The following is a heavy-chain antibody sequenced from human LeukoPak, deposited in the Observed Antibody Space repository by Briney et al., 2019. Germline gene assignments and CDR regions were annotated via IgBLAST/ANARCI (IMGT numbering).Heavy chain of an antibody. Sequence: SGPTLVTPPQTLTLTCAFSGFSLNSHLEGVGWIRQPPGKALEWLAIIYWDDDKRYSSSLKTRLTVTKDHSKNQVVLTMTNVGPADTGTYYCAHTGGALKALDYWGQGTLVTVSS. J-gene: IGHJ4*02. CDR1: GFSLNSHLEG. CDR3: AHTGGALKALDY. CDR2: IYWDDDK. V-gene: IGHV2-5*02. D-gene: IGHD2-8*02.